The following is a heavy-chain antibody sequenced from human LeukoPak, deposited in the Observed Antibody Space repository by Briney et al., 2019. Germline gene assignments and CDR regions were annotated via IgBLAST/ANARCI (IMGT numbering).Heavy chain of an antibody. D-gene: IGHD4-17*01. CDR1: GFTFSSYW. Sequence: GGSLRLSCAASGFTFSSYWMHWVRQAPGKGLVWVSRINSDGSSTSYADSVKGRFTISRDSAKNTLYLQMNSLRAEDTAVYYCARPSPDYGDGMDVWGQGTTVTVSS. J-gene: IGHJ6*02. V-gene: IGHV3-74*01. CDR2: INSDGSST. CDR3: ARPSPDYGDGMDV.